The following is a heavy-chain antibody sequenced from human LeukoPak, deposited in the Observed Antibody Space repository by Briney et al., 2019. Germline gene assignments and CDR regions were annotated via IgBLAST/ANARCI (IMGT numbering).Heavy chain of an antibody. CDR2: INHSGST. Sequence: SETLSLTCAAYGGSFSGYYWSWIRQPPGKGLEWIGEINHSGSTNYNPSLKSRVTISVDTSKNQFSLKLSSVTAADTAVYYCARGARIKLNRYCSSTSCYRPYFDYWGQGTLVTVSS. D-gene: IGHD2-2*02. CDR3: ARGARIKLNRYCSSTSCYRPYFDY. V-gene: IGHV4-34*01. J-gene: IGHJ4*02. CDR1: GGSFSGYY.